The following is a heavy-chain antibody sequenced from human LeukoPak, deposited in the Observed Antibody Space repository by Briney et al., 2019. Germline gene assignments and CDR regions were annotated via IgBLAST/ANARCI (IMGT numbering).Heavy chain of an antibody. D-gene: IGHD6-19*01. J-gene: IGHJ4*02. V-gene: IGHV3-30*02. CDR3: AKGYTSGPKYFGY. CDR1: GFTFSSSG. CDR2: IRYDGSDK. Sequence: PGGSLRLSCVASGFTFSSSGMHWVRQAPGKGLEWVTFIRYDGSDKYYADSVKGRFTISRDNSKNTLHLQMNSLRAEDTAVYYCAKGYTSGPKYFGYWGQGTLVTVSS.